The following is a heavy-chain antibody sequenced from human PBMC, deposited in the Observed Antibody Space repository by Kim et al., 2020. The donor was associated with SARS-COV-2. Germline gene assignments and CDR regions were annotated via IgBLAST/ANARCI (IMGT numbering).Heavy chain of an antibody. V-gene: IGHV3-15*01. CDR3: TTDGDIVVVVAATVDY. D-gene: IGHD2-15*01. Sequence: PVKGRFTISRDDSKNTLYLQMNSLKTEDTAVYYCTTDGDIVVVVAATVDYWGQGTLVTVSS. J-gene: IGHJ4*02.